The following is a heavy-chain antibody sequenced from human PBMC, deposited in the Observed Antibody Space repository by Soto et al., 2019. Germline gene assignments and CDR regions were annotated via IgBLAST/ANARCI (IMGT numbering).Heavy chain of an antibody. V-gene: IGHV1-3*01. CDR3: AREGSKAVAGFDY. J-gene: IGHJ4*02. CDR1: GYTFTSYA. D-gene: IGHD6-19*01. Sequence: QVQLVQSGAEVKKPGASVKVSCKASGYTFTSYAMHWVRQAPGQRLEWMGWINAGNGNTKYSQKFQGRVTITRDTPASTAYMELSSLRSEDTAVYYCAREGSKAVAGFDYWGQGTLVTVSS. CDR2: INAGNGNT.